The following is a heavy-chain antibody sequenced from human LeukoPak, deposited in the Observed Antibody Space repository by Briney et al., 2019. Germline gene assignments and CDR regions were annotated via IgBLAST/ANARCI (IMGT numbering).Heavy chain of an antibody. J-gene: IGHJ5*01. CDR1: GFTFSSYS. D-gene: IGHD6-19*01. Sequence: GGSLRLSCAASGFTFSSYSMNWVRQAPGKGLEWVSSISSSSSYIYYADSVKGRFTISRDNAKNSLYLQMNSLRAEDTAVYYCARGQPELFIAVVGFDWFDPWGQGTLVTVSS. V-gene: IGHV3-21*01. CDR2: ISSSSSYI. CDR3: ARGQPELFIAVVGFDWFDP.